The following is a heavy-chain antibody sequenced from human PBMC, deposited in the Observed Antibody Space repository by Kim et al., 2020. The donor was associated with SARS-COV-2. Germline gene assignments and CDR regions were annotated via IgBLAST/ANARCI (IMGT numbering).Heavy chain of an antibody. CDR1: GGSINIYNYY. CDR2: IYTSGTT. CDR3: ETGDY. J-gene: IGHJ4*02. Sequence: SETLSLTCTVSGGSINIYNYYWGWIRQPPGKGREWIASIYTSGTTYYNPSLKSRVTISVDTSKNQFSLDLSSVTAAETAVYYCETGDYWGQGTLVA. V-gene: IGHV4-39*01.